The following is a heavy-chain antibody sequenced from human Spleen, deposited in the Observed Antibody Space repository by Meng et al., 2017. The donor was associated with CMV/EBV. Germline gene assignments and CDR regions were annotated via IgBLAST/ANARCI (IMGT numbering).Heavy chain of an antibody. CDR3: ARAQLYYYYGMDV. D-gene: IGHD2-2*01. J-gene: IGHJ6*02. CDR2: IKQDGSEK. V-gene: IGHV3-7*04. CDR1: GFTFSSYW. Sequence: GESLKISCAASGFTFSSYWMSWVRQAPGKGLEWVANIKQDGSEKYYVDSVKGRFTISGDNAKNSLYLQMNSLRAEDTAVYYWARAQLYYYYGMDVRGQGTTVTVSS.